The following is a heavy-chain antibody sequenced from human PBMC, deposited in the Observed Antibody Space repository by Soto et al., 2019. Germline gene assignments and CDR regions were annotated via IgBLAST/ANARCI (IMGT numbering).Heavy chain of an antibody. J-gene: IGHJ4*02. V-gene: IGHV3-30*18. CDR3: AKLVIGYCSGNTCNDY. Sequence: VQLLESGGCLIQPGGSLMDACAASGFTFSYGIHWLRQAPGKGLEWVAYISYDSSNKFYGDSVKGRFTISRDNSKNTQFLQMNSLRAEDTAVYYCAKLVIGYCSGNTCNDYWGQGTLVAVSS. CDR2: ISYDSSNK. CDR1: GFTFSYG. D-gene: IGHD2-15*01.